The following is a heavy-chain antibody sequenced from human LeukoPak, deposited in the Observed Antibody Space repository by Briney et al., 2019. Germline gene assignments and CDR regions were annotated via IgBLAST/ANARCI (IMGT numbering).Heavy chain of an antibody. V-gene: IGHV4-59*11. CDR3: ARGPIFGVVAYYFDY. J-gene: IGHJ4*02. CDR1: GGSISSHY. D-gene: IGHD3-3*02. CDR2: IYYSGST. Sequence: ASETLSLTCTVSGGSISSHYWSWIRQPPGKGLEWIGYIYYSGSTNYNPSLKSRVTISVDTSKNQFSLKLSSVTAADTAVYYCARGPIFGVVAYYFDYWGQGTLVTVSS.